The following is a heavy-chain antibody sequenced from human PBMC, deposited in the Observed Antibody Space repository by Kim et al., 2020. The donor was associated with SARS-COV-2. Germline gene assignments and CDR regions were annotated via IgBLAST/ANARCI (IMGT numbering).Heavy chain of an antibody. J-gene: IGHJ4*02. Sequence: GGSLRLSCAASGFGFVDHAMQWVRQAPGKGLEWVSGISWNSGSVGYAESVRGRFTISRDNAKNSLYLHMNSLRAEDTALYYCTKDQAGYCSSAGCSTGLDYWGQGTLVTVSS. V-gene: IGHV3-9*01. D-gene: IGHD2-2*01. CDR3: TKDQAGYCSSAGCSTGLDY. CDR2: ISWNSGSV. CDR1: GFGFVDHA.